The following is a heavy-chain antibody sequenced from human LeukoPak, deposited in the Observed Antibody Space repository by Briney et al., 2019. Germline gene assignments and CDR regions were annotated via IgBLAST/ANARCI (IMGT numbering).Heavy chain of an antibody. CDR1: GYTFTGSY. J-gene: IGHJ3*02. V-gene: IGHV1-2*06. CDR3: ARDLTYYYDSSGYPATDDAFDI. CDR2: INPNSGGT. D-gene: IGHD3-22*01. Sequence: ASVKVSCKASGYTFTGSYMHWVRQAPGRGLEWVGRINPNSGGTSFAQKFQGSVTMTRDTSISTAYMKLSRLRSDDTAVYYCARDLTYYYDSSGYPATDDAFDIWGQGTMVTVSS.